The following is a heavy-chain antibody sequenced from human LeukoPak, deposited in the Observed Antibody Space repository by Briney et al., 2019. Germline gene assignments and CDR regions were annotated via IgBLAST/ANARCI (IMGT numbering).Heavy chain of an antibody. Sequence: GGSLRLSCAASGFTFSSYAMHWVRQAPGKGLEWVAVISYDGSNKYYADSVKGRFTISRDDSKNTAYLQMNSLKTEDTAVYYCTRQVYSSSRFDYWGQGTLVTVSS. CDR3: TRQVYSSSRFDY. D-gene: IGHD6-13*01. J-gene: IGHJ4*02. CDR1: GFTFSSYA. CDR2: ISYDGSNK. V-gene: IGHV3-30-3*01.